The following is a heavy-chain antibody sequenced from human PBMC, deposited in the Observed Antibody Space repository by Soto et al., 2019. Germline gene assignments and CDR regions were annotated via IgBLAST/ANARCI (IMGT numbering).Heavy chain of an antibody. CDR3: ANPPSTAKYYYYYYMDV. J-gene: IGHJ6*03. CDR2: ISGSGGST. CDR1: GFTFSSYA. D-gene: IGHD4-4*01. Sequence: GGSLRLSCAASGFTFSSYAMSWVRQAPGKGLEWVSAISGSGGSTYYADSVKGRFTISRDNSKNTLYLQMNSLRAEDTAVYYCANPPSTAKYYYYYYMDVWGKGTTVTVSS. V-gene: IGHV3-23*01.